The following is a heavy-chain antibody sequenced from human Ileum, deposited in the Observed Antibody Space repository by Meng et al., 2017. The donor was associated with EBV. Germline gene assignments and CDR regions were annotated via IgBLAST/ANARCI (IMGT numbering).Heavy chain of an antibody. J-gene: IGHJ6*02. CDR1: GFTFSNFW. D-gene: IGHD3-10*01. Sequence: LVDSGGGLVQAGGSLRLSCAASGFTFSNFWMFWVRQAPGKGLVWVSTINTDESTTYYADSVKGRFTISRDNAKNTLYLQMSSLRDEDTAVYYCTKDRGWSAMDVWGQGTTVTVSS. CDR3: TKDRGWSAMDV. CDR2: INTDESTT. V-gene: IGHV3-74*01.